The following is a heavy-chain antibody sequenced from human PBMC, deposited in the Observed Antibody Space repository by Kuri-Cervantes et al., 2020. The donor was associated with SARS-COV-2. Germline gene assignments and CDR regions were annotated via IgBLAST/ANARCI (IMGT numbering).Heavy chain of an antibody. J-gene: IGHJ4*02. CDR3: ARVRDVVVIAPYFDY. Sequence: SCTVSGYSISSGYYWSWIRQPAGKGLEWIGYIYTSGSTNYNPSLKSRVTISVDTSKNQFSLKLSSVTAADTAVYYCARVRDVVVIAPYFDYWGQGTLVTVSS. CDR2: IYTSGST. V-gene: IGHV4-61*09. D-gene: IGHD2-21*01. CDR1: GYSISSGYY.